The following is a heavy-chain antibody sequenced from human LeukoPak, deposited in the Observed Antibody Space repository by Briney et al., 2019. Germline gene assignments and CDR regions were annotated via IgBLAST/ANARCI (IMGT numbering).Heavy chain of an antibody. D-gene: IGHD2-15*01. CDR3: ATHYPGSHLGYFDF. CDR1: GGSISSGGYY. J-gene: IGHJ4*02. V-gene: IGHV4-31*03. CDR2: IYYSGST. Sequence: PSETLSLTCTVSGGSISSGGYYWSWIRQHPGKGLEWIGYIYYSGSTYYNPSLKSRVTISVDTSKNQFSLKLSSMTAADTAVYYCATHYPGSHLGYFDFWGQGTLVTVSS.